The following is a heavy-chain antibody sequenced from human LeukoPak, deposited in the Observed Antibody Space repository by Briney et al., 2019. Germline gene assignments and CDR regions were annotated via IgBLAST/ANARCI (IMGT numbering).Heavy chain of an antibody. CDR1: RDSISGYY. CDR3: ARDPSGSRDY. J-gene: IGHJ4*02. CDR2: INHSGST. V-gene: IGHV4-34*01. D-gene: IGHD1-26*01. Sequence: SETLSLTCTVSRDSISGYYWSWIRQPPGKGLEWIGEINHSGSTNYNPSLKSRVTISVDTSKNQFSLKLSSVTAADTAVYYCARDPSGSRDYWGQGTLVTVSS.